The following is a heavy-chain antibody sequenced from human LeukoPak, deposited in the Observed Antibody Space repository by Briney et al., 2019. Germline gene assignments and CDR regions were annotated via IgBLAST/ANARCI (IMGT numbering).Heavy chain of an antibody. J-gene: IGHJ4*02. CDR2: IRPDGSDK. D-gene: IGHD5-24*01. V-gene: IGHV3-7*01. Sequence: GGSLRLSCAASGFTFSNYWMGWVRQAPAKGLEWVANIRPDGSDKYYVDSVRGRFTISRDNAKNSLYLQMNSLRVEDTAVYYCARDYKYAFDNWGQGTLVTVSS. CDR3: ARDYKYAFDN. CDR1: GFTFSNYW.